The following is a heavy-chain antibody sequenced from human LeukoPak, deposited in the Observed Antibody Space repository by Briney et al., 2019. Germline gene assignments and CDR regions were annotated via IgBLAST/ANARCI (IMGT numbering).Heavy chain of an antibody. J-gene: IGHJ4*02. D-gene: IGHD6-19*01. CDR3: ARVRGAGNIDY. V-gene: IGHV3-21*01. CDR1: GFTFSTYA. Sequence: KPGGSLRLSCVASGFTFSTYAMSWVRQAPGKGLEWVSSISSSSSYIYYADSVKGRFTISRDNAKNSLYLQMNSLRAEDTAVYYCARVRGAGNIDYWGQGTLVTVSS. CDR2: ISSSSSYI.